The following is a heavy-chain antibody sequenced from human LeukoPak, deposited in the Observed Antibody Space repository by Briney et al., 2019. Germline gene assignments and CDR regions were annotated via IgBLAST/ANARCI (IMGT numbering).Heavy chain of an antibody. J-gene: IGHJ6*03. D-gene: IGHD3-16*01. CDR3: AKLGGQEVYNYYVGV. CDR2: IIDSGDIT. Sequence: GRSLRLSCEASGFSLSRYAMGWVRPAPGKGRGWVSGIIDSGDITYYANSVKGRFTISRDNSKNQLYLKMNSLRAEDTAVYYCAKLGGQEVYNYYVGVWGKGTTVAVSS. V-gene: IGHV3-23*01. CDR1: GFSLSRYA.